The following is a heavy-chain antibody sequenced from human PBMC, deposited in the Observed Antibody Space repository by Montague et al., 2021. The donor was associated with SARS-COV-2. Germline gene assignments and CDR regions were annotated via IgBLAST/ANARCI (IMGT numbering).Heavy chain of an antibody. V-gene: IGHV3-33*06. CDR1: GFTFSSYG. Sequence: SLRLSCAASGFTFSSYGMHWVRQAPGKGLEWVAVIWYDGSNKYYADSVKGRFTISRDNSKNTLCLQMNSLRAEDTAVYYCAKPFYDYIWGSYRQTGYFDYWGQGTLVTVSS. J-gene: IGHJ4*02. D-gene: IGHD3-16*02. CDR3: AKPFYDYIWGSYRQTGYFDY. CDR2: IWYDGSNK.